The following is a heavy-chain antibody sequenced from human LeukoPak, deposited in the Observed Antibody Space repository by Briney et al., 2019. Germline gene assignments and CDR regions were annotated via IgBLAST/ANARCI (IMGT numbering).Heavy chain of an antibody. CDR2: FSYSGST. CDR3: ARVSWPGRGSRFDP. Sequence: SETLSLTCTVSGGSSSSYDWSWIRQPPGKGLEWIGYFSYSGSTNYNPSLKNRVSIPVDTSKHQVSLKLSSVTAADTAVYYCARVSWPGRGSRFDPWGQGTLVTVSS. CDR1: GGSSSSYD. V-gene: IGHV4-59*01. D-gene: IGHD3-10*01. J-gene: IGHJ5*02.